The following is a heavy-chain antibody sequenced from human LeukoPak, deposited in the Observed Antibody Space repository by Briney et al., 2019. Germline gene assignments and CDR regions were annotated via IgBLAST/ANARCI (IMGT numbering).Heavy chain of an antibody. J-gene: IGHJ3*01. CDR3: AMKAVPRPRLHDAFDF. D-gene: IGHD5-24*01. V-gene: IGHV3-74*01. CDR1: GFTFSNYW. CDR2: INSDGINT. Sequence: GGTLSLSCAASGFTFSNYWMHWVRQAPGKGLVWVSRINSDGINTSYADSVKGRFTNSRDNAKNTLNLIMNSLRADDTAVYDCAMKAVPRPRLHDAFDFWGQGTVVSVSS.